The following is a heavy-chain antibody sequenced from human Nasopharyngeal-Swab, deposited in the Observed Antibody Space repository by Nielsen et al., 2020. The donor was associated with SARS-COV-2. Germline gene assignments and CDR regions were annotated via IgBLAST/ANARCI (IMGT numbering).Heavy chain of an antibody. CDR3: ARGTYYDILTGYSYFDY. CDR2: INSDGSST. J-gene: IGHJ4*02. V-gene: IGHV3-74*01. D-gene: IGHD3-9*01. CDR1: GFTFSSYW. Sequence: GSLRLSCAASGFTFSSYWMHWVRQAPGKGLVWVSRINSDGSSTNYADSVKGRFTISRDNAKNTLYLQMNSLRAEDTAEYYCARGTYYDILTGYSYFDYWGQGTLVTVSS.